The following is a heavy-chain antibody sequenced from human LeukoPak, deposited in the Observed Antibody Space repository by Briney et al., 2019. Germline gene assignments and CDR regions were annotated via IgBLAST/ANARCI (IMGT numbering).Heavy chain of an antibody. D-gene: IGHD3-10*01. Sequence: SETLSLTCTVSGGSISSYYWSWIRQPPGKGLEWIGYIYYSGSTNYNPSLKSRVTISVDTSKNQFSLKLSSVTAADTALYYCAKDFGSGSYGRTAGFSMFDYWGQGTLVTVSS. CDR2: IYYSGST. J-gene: IGHJ4*02. CDR3: AKDFGSGSYGRTAGFSMFDY. CDR1: GGSISSYY. V-gene: IGHV4-59*12.